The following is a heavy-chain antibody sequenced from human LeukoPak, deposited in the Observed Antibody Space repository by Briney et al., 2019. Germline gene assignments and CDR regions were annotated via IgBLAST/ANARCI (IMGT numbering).Heavy chain of an antibody. CDR2: IKQDGSEK. CDR3: ARGRGDYGLNWYFDL. V-gene: IGHV3-7*01. J-gene: IGHJ2*01. Sequence: GGSLRLSCAASGFTFSSYWMNWVRQPPGRGLEWVANIKQDGSEKYYVDSVKGRFTISRDNAKNSLYLQMNSLRADDTAVYYCARGRGDYGLNWYFDLWGRGTLVTVSS. D-gene: IGHD2-21*01. CDR1: GFTFSSYW.